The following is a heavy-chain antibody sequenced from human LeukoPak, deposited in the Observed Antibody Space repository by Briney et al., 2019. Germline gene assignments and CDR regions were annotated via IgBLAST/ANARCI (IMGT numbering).Heavy chain of an antibody. CDR3: AKYYYDSYEGYYFDY. D-gene: IGHD3-22*01. V-gene: IGHV1-2*02. CDR1: GHTFTGSY. J-gene: IGHJ4*02. CDR2: INPNSGGT. Sequence: ASVKVSCKASGHTFTGSYMHWVRQAPGQGLEWMGWINPNSGGTNYAQKFQGRVTMTRDTPISTAYMELSRLKSDDTAFYYCAKYYYDSYEGYYFDYWGQGTLVTVSS.